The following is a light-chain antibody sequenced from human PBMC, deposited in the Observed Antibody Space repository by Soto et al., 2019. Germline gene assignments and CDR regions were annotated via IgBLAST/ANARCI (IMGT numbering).Light chain of an antibody. CDR1: QSVSSY. Sequence: DIVMTQSPLSLPVTLGEPASISCRASQSVSSYLAWYQQKPGQAPRLLIYETSNRATGIPDRFSGSGSGTDFTLTISRLEPEEFAVYYCQQHGSSPITFGQGTRLEIK. CDR2: ETS. V-gene: IGKV3-20*01. CDR3: QQHGSSPIT. J-gene: IGKJ5*01.